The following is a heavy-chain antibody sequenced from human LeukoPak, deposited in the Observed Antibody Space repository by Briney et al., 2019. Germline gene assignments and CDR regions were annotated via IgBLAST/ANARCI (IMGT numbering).Heavy chain of an antibody. J-gene: IGHJ5*02. CDR2: IKQDASEK. CDR1: GFMFRSDW. CDR3: ARDRRYYDSRGRSYDWFDP. Sequence: GGSLRLSCEGPGFMFRSDWMSWVRQAPGKGLEWVATIKQDASEKYYADSVKGRFTISRDNAKNSLYLQMNSLRPEDTAVYYCARDRRYYDSRGRSYDWFDPWGQGTLVTVSS. D-gene: IGHD3-22*01. V-gene: IGHV3-7*01.